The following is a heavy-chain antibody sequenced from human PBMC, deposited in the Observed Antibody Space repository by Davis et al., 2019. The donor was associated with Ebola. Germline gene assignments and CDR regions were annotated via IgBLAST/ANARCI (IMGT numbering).Heavy chain of an antibody. Sequence: GGSLRLSCAASGFTFSSYAMSWVRQAPGKGLEWDSAISGSGGSTYYADSVKGRFTISRDNSKNTLYLQMNSLRAEDTAVYYCAKDRGSRSSPGIFDYWGQGTLVTVSS. CDR3: AKDRGSRSSPGIFDY. V-gene: IGHV3-23*01. D-gene: IGHD6-6*01. J-gene: IGHJ4*02. CDR1: GFTFSSYA. CDR2: ISGSGGST.